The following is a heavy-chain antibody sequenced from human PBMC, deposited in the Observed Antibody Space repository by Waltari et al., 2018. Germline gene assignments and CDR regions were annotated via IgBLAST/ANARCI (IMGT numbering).Heavy chain of an antibody. CDR2: MDSSSAYR. CDR1: GFTFSSYS. Sequence: EVQLVESGGGLVKPGGSLRLSCAASGFTFSSYSMNWVRQAPGKGLEGVSSMDSSSAYRDYADSMKGRFTISRDNAKNSLYLQMNSLRVEDTAVYYCARENSLEAFDIWGQGTMVTVSS. D-gene: IGHD3-3*01. J-gene: IGHJ3*02. CDR3: ARENSLEAFDI. V-gene: IGHV3-21*04.